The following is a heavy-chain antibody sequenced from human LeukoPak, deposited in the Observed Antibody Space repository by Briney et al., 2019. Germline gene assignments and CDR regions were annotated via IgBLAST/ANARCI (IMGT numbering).Heavy chain of an antibody. CDR1: GGSISSYY. V-gene: IGHV4-59*01. CDR2: IYYSGST. CDR3: ARAGGGPRGYSYGYLGN. J-gene: IGHJ4*02. Sequence: PSETLSLTCTVSGGSISSYYWSWIRQPPGKGLEWIGYIYYSGSTNYNPSLKSRVTISVDTSKNQFSLKLSSVTAADTAVYYCARAGGGPRGYSYGYLGNWGQGTLVTVSS. D-gene: IGHD5-18*01.